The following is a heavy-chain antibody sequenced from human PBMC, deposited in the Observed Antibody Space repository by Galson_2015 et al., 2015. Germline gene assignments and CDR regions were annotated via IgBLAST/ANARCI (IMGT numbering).Heavy chain of an antibody. Sequence: SLRLSCAASGFTFSSYRMNWVRQAPGKGLEWVSSISSSSSYIYYADSVKGRFTISRDNAKNSLYLQMNSLRAEDTAVYYCARDTRYCTNGVCYTSESPPTAWGQGTLVTVSS. V-gene: IGHV3-21*01. D-gene: IGHD2-8*01. CDR1: GFTFSSYR. CDR2: ISSSSSYI. J-gene: IGHJ4*02. CDR3: ARDTRYCTNGVCYTSESPPTA.